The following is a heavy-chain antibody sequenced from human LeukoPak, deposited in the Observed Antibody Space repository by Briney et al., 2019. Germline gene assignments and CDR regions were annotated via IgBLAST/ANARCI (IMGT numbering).Heavy chain of an antibody. CDR3: AKVRGIYYGPMDV. D-gene: IGHD4-17*01. V-gene: IGHV3-23*01. Sequence: GGSLRLSCAASGFTFSNYGMTWVRQAPGKGLEWVSGISSSGGNTHYADSVKGRFTISRDNSKNTLYLQMNSLRVEDAAIYYCAKVRGIYYGPMDVWGQGTTVTVSS. J-gene: IGHJ6*02. CDR2: ISSSGGNT. CDR1: GFTFSNYG.